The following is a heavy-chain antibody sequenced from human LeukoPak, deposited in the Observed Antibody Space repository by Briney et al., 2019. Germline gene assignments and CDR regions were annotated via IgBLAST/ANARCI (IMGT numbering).Heavy chain of an antibody. CDR1: GYTFTSYY. CDR2: ISVYNAKT. J-gene: IGHJ6*03. CDR3: ARDSGWGYWRDYYYYYMDV. V-gene: IGHV1-18*04. D-gene: IGHD1-1*01. Sequence: ASVKVSCKASGYTFTSYYMHWVRQAPGQGLEWMGWISVYNAKTNYAQKLQGRVTMTTDTSTSTAYMELRSLRSDDTAVYYCARDSGWGYWRDYYYYYMDVWGKGTTVTISS.